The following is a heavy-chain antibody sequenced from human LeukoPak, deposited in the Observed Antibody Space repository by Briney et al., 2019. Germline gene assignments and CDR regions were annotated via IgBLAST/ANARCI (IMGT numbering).Heavy chain of an antibody. Sequence: ASVTVSCKASGYSFTGYYMHWVRQAPGQGLEWMGYIYPNSDATKYGQKFQGRVTMTRDTSISTAYMELSGLRSDDTAVYYCGTLLSNGPFDYWGQGSLVTVSS. CDR3: GTLLSNGPFDY. CDR2: IYPNSDAT. CDR1: GYSFTGYY. V-gene: IGHV1-2*02. J-gene: IGHJ4*02.